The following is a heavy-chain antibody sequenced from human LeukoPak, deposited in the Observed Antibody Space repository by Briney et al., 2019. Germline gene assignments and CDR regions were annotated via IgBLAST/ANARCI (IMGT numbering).Heavy chain of an antibody. CDR2: IYTSGST. D-gene: IGHD2-2*01. V-gene: IGHV4-4*07. Sequence: SETLSLTCTVSGGSISSYYWSWIPQPAGKGLEWIGRIYTSGSTNLNGSLKSRVTMSVDTSKNQFSLKLSSVTAADTAVYYCARDDLGYCSSTSCYEGYYYYYYMDVWGKGTTVTVSS. J-gene: IGHJ6*03. CDR1: GGSISSYY. CDR3: ARDDLGYCSSTSCYEGYYYYYYMDV.